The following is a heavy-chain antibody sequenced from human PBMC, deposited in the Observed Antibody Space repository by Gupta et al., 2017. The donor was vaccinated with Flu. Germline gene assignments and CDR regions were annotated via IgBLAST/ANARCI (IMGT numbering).Heavy chain of an antibody. CDR3: TIESMVRGVNDY. CDR2: IRSKAYGGTT. Sequence: EVQLVESGGGLVQPGRSLRLSCTASGFTFGDYAMSWVRQAPGKGLEWVGFIRSKAYGGTTEYAAAVKGRFTISRDDSKSIAYLQMNSLKTEDTAVYYCTIESMVRGVNDYWGQGTLVTVSS. J-gene: IGHJ4*02. D-gene: IGHD3-10*01. CDR1: GFTFGDYA. V-gene: IGHV3-49*04.